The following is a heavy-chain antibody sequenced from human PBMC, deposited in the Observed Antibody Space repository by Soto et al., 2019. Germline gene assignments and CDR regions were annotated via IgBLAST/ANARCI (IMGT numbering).Heavy chain of an antibody. V-gene: IGHV6-1*01. CDR1: GDSVSSNSAA. Sequence: SQTLSLTCAISGDSVSSNSAAWSWIRQSPSRGLEWLGRTYYMSEWRNDFALSVKSRMSINPDTSNNHFSLQLRSVTPEDTAVYYCARNTHGNGPNFASWGQGTLVTVSS. D-gene: IGHD2-8*01. CDR3: ARNTHGNGPNFAS. J-gene: IGHJ4*02. CDR2: TYYMSEWRN.